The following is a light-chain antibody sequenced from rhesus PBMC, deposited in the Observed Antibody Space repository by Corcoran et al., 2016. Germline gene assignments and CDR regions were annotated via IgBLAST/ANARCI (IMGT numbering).Light chain of an antibody. CDR1: SSDIGGYDY. V-gene: IGLV2-32*02. CDR3: CSCADSKTYI. J-gene: IGLJ1*01. CDR2: EVS. Sequence: QAALTQPRSVSGSPGQSVTISCTGTSSDIGGYDYVSWYQQHPGTAPKLLICEVSKRPSGVSDRFSGSKSGNTASLTISGLQAEDEADYYCCSCADSKTYIFGAGTPLTVL.